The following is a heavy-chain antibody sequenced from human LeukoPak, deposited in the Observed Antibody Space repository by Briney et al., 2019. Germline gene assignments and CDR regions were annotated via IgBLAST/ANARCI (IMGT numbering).Heavy chain of an antibody. V-gene: IGHV1-18*01. CDR3: ARAHFAHYNRNLGGLGY. J-gene: IGHJ4*02. Sequence: ASVKVSCKASGYTFTSYDINWVRQAPGQGLEWMGWISVYNGSTTYAQNLLGRVTMTADTSTDTAYMELRSLGSDDTAIYYCARAHFAHYNRNLGGLGYWGQGTLVTVSS. D-gene: IGHD1-14*01. CDR2: ISVYNGST. CDR1: GYTFTSYD.